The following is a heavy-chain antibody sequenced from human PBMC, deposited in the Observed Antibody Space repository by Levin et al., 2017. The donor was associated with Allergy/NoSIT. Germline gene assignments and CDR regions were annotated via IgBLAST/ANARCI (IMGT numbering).Heavy chain of an antibody. V-gene: IGHV3-15*01. CDR2: IKSKTDGGTT. J-gene: IGHJ4*02. CDR1: GFTFSNAW. Sequence: GESLKISCAASGFTFSNAWMSWVRQAPGKGLEWVGRIKSKTDGGTTDYAAPVKGRFTISRDDSKNTLYLQMNSLKTEDTAVYYCTTVPYSSGFDYWGQGTLVTVSS. D-gene: IGHD6-19*01. CDR3: TTVPYSSGFDY.